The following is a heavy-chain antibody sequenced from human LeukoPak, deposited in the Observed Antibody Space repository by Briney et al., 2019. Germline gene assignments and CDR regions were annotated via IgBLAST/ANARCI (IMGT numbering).Heavy chain of an antibody. Sequence: GGSLRLSCAASGFTVSSNYMNWVRQAPGKGLEWVSSISSSSSYIYYADSVRGRFTISRDNAKNSLYLQMNSLRAEDTAVYYCARKGMDAAAAGFNYYYYYYMDVWGKGTTVTVSS. CDR1: GFTVSSNY. CDR3: ARKGMDAAAAGFNYYYYYYMDV. D-gene: IGHD6-13*01. V-gene: IGHV3-21*01. CDR2: ISSSSSYI. J-gene: IGHJ6*03.